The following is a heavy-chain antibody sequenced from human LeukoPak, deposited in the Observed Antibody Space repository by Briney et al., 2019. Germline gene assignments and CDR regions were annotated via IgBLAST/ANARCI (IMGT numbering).Heavy chain of an antibody. Sequence: PGGSLRLSCAVSGFSVTNNYMSWVRQAPGKGLEWVSGFYVGGATYYADSVKGRFTISRDNSENTLYLQMKSLRAEDTAVYYCARGDGYNFFDYWGQGTLVTVSS. D-gene: IGHD5-24*01. J-gene: IGHJ4*02. CDR3: ARGDGYNFFDY. CDR1: GFSVTNNY. CDR2: FYVGGAT. V-gene: IGHV3-53*01.